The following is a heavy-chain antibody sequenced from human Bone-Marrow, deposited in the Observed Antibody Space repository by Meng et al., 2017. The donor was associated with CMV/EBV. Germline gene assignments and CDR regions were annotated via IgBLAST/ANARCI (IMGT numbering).Heavy chain of an antibody. J-gene: IGHJ5*02. D-gene: IGHD1-26*01. V-gene: IGHV1-18*01. CDR2: ISAYNGNT. CDR3: ARVIGWELLLIGSGWFDP. CDR1: GYTFTSYG. Sequence: ASVKVSCKASGYTFTSYGISWVRQAPGQGLEWMGWISAYNGNTNYAQKLQGRVTMTTDISTSTAYMELRSLRSDDTAVYYCARVIGWELLLIGSGWFDPWGQGTLVTVSS.